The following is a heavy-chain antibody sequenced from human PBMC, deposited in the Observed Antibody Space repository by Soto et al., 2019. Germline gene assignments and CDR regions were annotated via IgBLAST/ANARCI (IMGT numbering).Heavy chain of an antibody. D-gene: IGHD3-16*02. CDR2: IYHSGRT. J-gene: IGHJ5*02. CDR3: ATYRA. V-gene: IGHV4-39*01. CDR1: GGSISRTTYS. Sequence: QLQLQESGPGLVKPSETLSLTCTVSGGSISRTTYSWGWIRQPPGKGLEWIGNIYHSGRTSYNPSLRSRVTVSVDTSKTQFSLKLTSVTAADTAVYYCATYRAWGQGTLVTVSS.